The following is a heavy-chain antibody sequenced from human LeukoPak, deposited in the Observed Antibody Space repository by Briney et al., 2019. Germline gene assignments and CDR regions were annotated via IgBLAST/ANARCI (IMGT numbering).Heavy chain of an antibody. V-gene: IGHV1-69*01. CDR1: GGTFSSYA. CDR2: IIPIFGTA. J-gene: IGHJ5*02. CDR3: ASSYYGSGSYYNNRRHIHWFDP. Sequence: GASVKVPCKASGGTFSSYAISWVRQAPGQGLEWMGGIIPIFGTANYAQKFQGRVTITADESTSTAYMELSSLRSEDTAVYYCASSYYGSGSYYNNRRHIHWFDPWGQGTLVTVSS. D-gene: IGHD3-10*01.